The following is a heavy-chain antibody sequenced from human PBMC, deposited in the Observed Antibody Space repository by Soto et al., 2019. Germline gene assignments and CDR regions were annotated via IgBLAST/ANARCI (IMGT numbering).Heavy chain of an antibody. J-gene: IGHJ4*02. CDR3: ARDQFPDSSGYSPFDY. CDR1: GFTFTSYG. Sequence: ASVKVSCKASGFTFTSYGFSWVRQAPGEGLEWMGRVSAYNGYTTYAQKLQGRVTMTTDTSTSTAYMELRSLRSDDTAVYYCARDQFPDSSGYSPFDYWGQGTLVTVSS. V-gene: IGHV1-18*01. D-gene: IGHD3-22*01. CDR2: VSAYNGYT.